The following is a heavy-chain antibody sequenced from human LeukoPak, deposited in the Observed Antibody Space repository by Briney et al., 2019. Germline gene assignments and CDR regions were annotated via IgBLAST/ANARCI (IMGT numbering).Heavy chain of an antibody. CDR1: GYSISSGYY. CDR2: FYHSGST. J-gene: IGHJ4*02. D-gene: IGHD6-25*01. Sequence: PSETLSLTCTVSGYSISSGYYWGWIRPPPGKGPEWIGTFYHSGSTYYNPSLKSRVTISVDTSKNQFSLKLSSVTAADTAVYYCARGAAAAYYFDYWGQGTLVTVSS. V-gene: IGHV4-38-2*02. CDR3: ARGAAAAYYFDY.